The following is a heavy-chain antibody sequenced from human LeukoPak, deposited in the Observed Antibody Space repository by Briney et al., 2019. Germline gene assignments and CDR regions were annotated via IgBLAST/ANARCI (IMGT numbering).Heavy chain of an antibody. Sequence: ASVKVSCKASGYTFTSYGIRWVRHAPAQGLEWMGWLSAYNGNTNYAQKLQGRVTMTTDTSTSTAYMELRSLRSDDTAVYYCARRDVPAGFDPWGQGTLVTVSS. V-gene: IGHV1-18*01. CDR1: GYTFTSYG. CDR3: ARRDVPAGFDP. CDR2: LSAYNGNT. D-gene: IGHD2-2*01. J-gene: IGHJ5*02.